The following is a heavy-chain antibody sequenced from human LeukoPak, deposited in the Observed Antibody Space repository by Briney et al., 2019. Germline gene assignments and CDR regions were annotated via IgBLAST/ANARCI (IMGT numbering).Heavy chain of an antibody. V-gene: IGHV3-30-3*01. J-gene: IGHJ4*02. CDR2: ISYDGSNK. Sequence: GGSLRLSCAASGFTFSSYAMHWVRQAPGKGLEWVAVISYDGSNKYYADSVKGRITISRDNSKNTLYLQMNSLRAEDTAVYYCAKGGSWGLYFDYWGQGTLVTVSS. D-gene: IGHD6-13*01. CDR1: GFTFSSYA. CDR3: AKGGSWGLYFDY.